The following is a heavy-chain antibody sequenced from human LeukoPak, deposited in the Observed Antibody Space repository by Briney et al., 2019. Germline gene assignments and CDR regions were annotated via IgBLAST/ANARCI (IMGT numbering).Heavy chain of an antibody. CDR1: GYTFTGYY. CDR2: INPNSGGT. V-gene: IGHV1-2*02. J-gene: IGHJ6*03. CDR3: ARDPQTTVTTVHYYYYMDV. Sequence: ASVKVSCKASGYTFTGYYMHWVRRAPGQGLEWMGWINPNSGGTNYAQKFQGRVTMTRDTSISTAYMELSRLRSDDTAVYYCARDPQTTVTTVHYYYYMDVWGKGTTVTVSS. D-gene: IGHD4-11*01.